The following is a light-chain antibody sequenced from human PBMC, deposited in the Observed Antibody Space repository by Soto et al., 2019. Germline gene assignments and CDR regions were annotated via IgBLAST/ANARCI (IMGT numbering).Light chain of an antibody. CDR2: DAS. V-gene: IGKV1-5*01. Sequence: DIQMTQSPSILSASVGDRVTITCRASQSIRSWLAWYQQKPGKAPKLLIYDASTLESGVSSGFSGSGSGTEFTLTISSLRPDDFATYYCQHYDTFPYTFGQGTRLENK. CDR1: QSIRSW. J-gene: IGKJ5*01. CDR3: QHYDTFPYT.